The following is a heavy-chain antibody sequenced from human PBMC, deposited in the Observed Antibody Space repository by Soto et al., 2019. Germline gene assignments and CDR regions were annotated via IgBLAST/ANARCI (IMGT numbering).Heavy chain of an antibody. V-gene: IGHV1-2*02. J-gene: IGHJ3*02. CDR3: ARILQWELLGFAAFDI. CDR2: INPNSGGT. Sequence: DSVKVSFKASGYTFTGYYMHWGRQAPGQGLEWMGWINPNSGGTNYAQKFQGRVTMTRDTSISTAYMELSRLRSDDTAVYYCARILQWELLGFAAFDIWGQGTMVTVSS. CDR1: GYTFTGYY. D-gene: IGHD1-26*01.